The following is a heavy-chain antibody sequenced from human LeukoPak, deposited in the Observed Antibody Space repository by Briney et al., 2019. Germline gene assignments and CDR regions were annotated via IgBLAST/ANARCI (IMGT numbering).Heavy chain of an antibody. V-gene: IGHV1-8*03. D-gene: IGHD1-26*01. Sequence: GASVKVSCKASGYTFTSYDINWVRQATGQGLEWMGLMNPNSGNTGYAQKFQGRVTITRNTSISTAYMELSSLRSEDTAVYYCARVPLRRGANRYYFDYWGQGTLVTVSS. CDR3: ARVPLRRGANRYYFDY. CDR2: MNPNSGNT. J-gene: IGHJ4*02. CDR1: GYTFTSYD.